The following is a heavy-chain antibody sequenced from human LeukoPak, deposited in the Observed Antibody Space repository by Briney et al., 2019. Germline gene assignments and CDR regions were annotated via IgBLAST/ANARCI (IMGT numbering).Heavy chain of an antibody. J-gene: IGHJ4*02. V-gene: IGHV3-48*03. Sequence: PGGSLRLSCAASGFTFSSYEMNWVRQAPGKGLEWVSYISSSGSTIYYADSVKGRFTISRDNAKNSLYLQMNSLRAENTAVYYCARGDPEFDFWGQGTLVTVSS. CDR1: GFTFSSYE. CDR3: ARGDPEFDF. CDR2: ISSSGSTI.